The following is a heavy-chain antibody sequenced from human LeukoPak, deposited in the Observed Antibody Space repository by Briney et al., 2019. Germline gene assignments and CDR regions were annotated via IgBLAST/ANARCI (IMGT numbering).Heavy chain of an antibody. CDR2: ISYDGSNK. Sequence: GGSLRLSCAASGFTFSSYGMHWVRQAPGKGLEWVAVISYDGSNKYYADSVKGRFTISRDNSRNTLHLQMNSLRAEDTAVYYCAKEVRYSSGWFLNYFNFWGQGTLVTVSS. V-gene: IGHV3-30*18. J-gene: IGHJ4*02. D-gene: IGHD6-19*01. CDR3: AKEVRYSSGWFLNYFNF. CDR1: GFTFSSYG.